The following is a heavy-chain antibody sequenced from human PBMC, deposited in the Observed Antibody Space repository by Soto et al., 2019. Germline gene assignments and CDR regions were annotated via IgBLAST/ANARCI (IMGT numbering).Heavy chain of an antibody. CDR3: RKQGLSWWKLLSRGGYFDY. Sequence: EVQLLESGGGLVQPGGSLRLSCAASGFTFRSYAMSWVRQAPGKGLEWVSAISGSGGSTYDADSVKARFTISRDNSQNTRHLQMNSLRAEDTAVYYGRKQGLSWWKLLSRGGYFDYRGQGTLVPVSS. CDR2: ISGSGGST. D-gene: IGHD3-16*01. CDR1: GFTFRSYA. J-gene: IGHJ4*02. V-gene: IGHV3-23*01.